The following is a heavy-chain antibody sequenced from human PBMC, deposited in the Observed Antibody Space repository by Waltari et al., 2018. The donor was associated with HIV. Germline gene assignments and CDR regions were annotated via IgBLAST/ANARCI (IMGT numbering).Heavy chain of an antibody. J-gene: IGHJ4*02. V-gene: IGHV3-33*01. CDR3: ARGYSSSRWIPLYH. CDR2: FWSDGAEI. Sequence: QVQLVESGGGVVQPGTSLTLSCAVAGFTCSNFVIHWVRQSPGKRLEWLAVFWSDGAEISYADSVKGRFTISKDSSQKTLYLHLTSLRAEDTALYYCARGYSSSRWIPLYHWGRGTLVTVSS. CDR1: GFTCSNFV. D-gene: IGHD6-6*01.